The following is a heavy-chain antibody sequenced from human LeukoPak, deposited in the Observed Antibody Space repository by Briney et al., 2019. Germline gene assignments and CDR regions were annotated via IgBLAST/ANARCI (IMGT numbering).Heavy chain of an antibody. CDR1: SFTFSKYG. J-gene: IGHJ4*02. Sequence: GGSLRLSCAGSSFTFSKYGFHWVRQAPGKGLEWVAVISHDGTNKRYADSVKGRFTISRDDSKNTLYLQMNSLRVEDTAIYYCAKVYIRTWYILDYWGRGTLVTVSS. D-gene: IGHD3-10*01. CDR3: AKVYIRTWYILDY. V-gene: IGHV3-30*18. CDR2: ISHDGTNK.